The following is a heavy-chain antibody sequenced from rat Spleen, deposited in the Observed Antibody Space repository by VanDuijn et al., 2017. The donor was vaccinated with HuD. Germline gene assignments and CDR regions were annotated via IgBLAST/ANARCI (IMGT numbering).Heavy chain of an antibody. CDR3: ARLWVTVDYGGYAFDY. V-gene: IGHV5S13*01. Sequence: EVQLVESGGGLVQPGRSLKLSCAASGFTFSNYGMAWVRQAPTKGLEWVATISTGGGNTYYRDSVKGRFTISRDNAKSTLYLQMDSLGSEDTATYYCARLWVTVDYGGYAFDYWGQGVMVTVSS. J-gene: IGHJ2*01. D-gene: IGHD1-11*01. CDR1: GFTFSNYG. CDR2: ISTGGGNT.